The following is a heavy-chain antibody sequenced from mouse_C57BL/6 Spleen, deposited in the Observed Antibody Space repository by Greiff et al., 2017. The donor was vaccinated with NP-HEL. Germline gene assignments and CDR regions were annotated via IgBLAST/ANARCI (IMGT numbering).Heavy chain of an antibody. V-gene: IGHV5-16*01. CDR1: GFTFSDYY. CDR2: INYDGSST. D-gene: IGHD2-3*01. CDR3: ARGWLPYYVDY. J-gene: IGHJ2*01. Sequence: EVKLVESEGGLVQPGSSMKLSCTASGFTFSDYYMAWVRQVPEKGLEWVANINYDGSSTYYLDSLKSRFIISRDNAKNILYLQMSSLKSEDTATYYCARGWLPYYVDYWGQGTTLTVSS.